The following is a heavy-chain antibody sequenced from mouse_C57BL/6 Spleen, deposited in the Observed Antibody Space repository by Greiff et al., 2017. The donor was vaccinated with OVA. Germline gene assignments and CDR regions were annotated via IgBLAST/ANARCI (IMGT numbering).Heavy chain of an antibody. CDR2: ISGGGGNT. J-gene: IGHJ3*01. Sequence: EVQLVESGGGLVKPGGSLKLSCAASGFTFSSYTMSWVRQTPEKRLEWVATISGGGGNTYYPDSVKGRFTISRDNAKNTLYLQMSSLRSEDTALYYCARHSNYVGAWFAYWGQGTLVTVSA. V-gene: IGHV5-9*01. CDR1: GFTFSSYT. D-gene: IGHD2-5*01. CDR3: ARHSNYVGAWFAY.